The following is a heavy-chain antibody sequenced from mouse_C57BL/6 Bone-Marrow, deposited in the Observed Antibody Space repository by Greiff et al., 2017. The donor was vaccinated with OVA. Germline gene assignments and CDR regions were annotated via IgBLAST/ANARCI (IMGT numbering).Heavy chain of an antibody. V-gene: IGHV3-6*01. Sequence: ESGPGLVKPSQSLSLTCSVTGYSITSGYYWNWIRQFPGNKLEWMGYISYDGSNNYNPSLKNRISITRDTSKNQFFLKLNSVTTEDTATYYCARDGVTRAYWGQGTLVTVSA. CDR3: ARDGVTRAY. J-gene: IGHJ3*01. CDR1: GYSITSGYY. D-gene: IGHD2-5*01. CDR2: ISYDGSN.